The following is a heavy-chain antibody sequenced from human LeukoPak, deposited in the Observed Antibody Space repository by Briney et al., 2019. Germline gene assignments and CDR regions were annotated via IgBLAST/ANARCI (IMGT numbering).Heavy chain of an antibody. D-gene: IGHD3-22*01. CDR1: GFTFSNYP. J-gene: IGHJ4*02. V-gene: IGHV3-64*01. CDR2: ISSDGGSP. Sequence: GGSLRLSCAASGFTFSNYPMHWVRQAPGKGLEYVSAISSDGGSPYYANSVKGRFTISRDNSKNTLYLQMGSLRAEDMAVYYCARADYDSSGYYADYWGQGTLVTVSS. CDR3: ARADYDSSGYYADY.